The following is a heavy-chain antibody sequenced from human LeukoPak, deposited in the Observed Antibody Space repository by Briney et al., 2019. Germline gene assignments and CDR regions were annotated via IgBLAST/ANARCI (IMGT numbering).Heavy chain of an antibody. J-gene: IGHJ4*02. CDR2: ISVHDGKT. CDR3: ARVDCSGDECYSEDH. Sequence: ASVKVSCKASGYTFTSYGISWVRQAPGQGPEWMGWISVHDGKTKYAQKFHDRVSLTTDTSTRTAYMELRRLRSDDTAVYYCARVDCSGDECYSEDHWGQGTLSPSPQ. D-gene: IGHD2-15*01. CDR1: GYTFTSYG. V-gene: IGHV1-18*01.